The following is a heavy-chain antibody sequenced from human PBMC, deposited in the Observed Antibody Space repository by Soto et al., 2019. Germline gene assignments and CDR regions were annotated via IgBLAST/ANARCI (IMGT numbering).Heavy chain of an antibody. J-gene: IGHJ4*02. V-gene: IGHV4-59*01. CDR1: GGSMNGYY. CDR3: ARGEAVPGTPIGS. Sequence: QVHLQESGPGLVKPSETLSLTCTVSGGSMNGYYWNWIRQPPGKGPEWLGYIYFSGSTRYNPSLKLPVTISIRSCSHQFSLEVDSFTASDTAVYYCARGEAVPGTPIGSWGRGTLVSVSS. CDR2: IYFSGST. D-gene: IGHD1-1*01.